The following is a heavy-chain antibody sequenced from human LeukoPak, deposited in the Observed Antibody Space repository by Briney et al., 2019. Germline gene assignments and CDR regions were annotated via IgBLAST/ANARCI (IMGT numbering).Heavy chain of an antibody. CDR3: ARAAPTRTMIGSGADY. Sequence: GGSLRLSCAASGFTFGDYWMSWVRQAPGKGLEWVSSISSSSSYIYYADSVKGRFTISRDNAKNSLYLQMNSLRAEDTALYYCARAAPTRTMIGSGADYWGQGTLVTVSS. V-gene: IGHV3-21*01. CDR1: GFTFGDYW. J-gene: IGHJ4*02. CDR2: ISSSSSYI. D-gene: IGHD3-22*01.